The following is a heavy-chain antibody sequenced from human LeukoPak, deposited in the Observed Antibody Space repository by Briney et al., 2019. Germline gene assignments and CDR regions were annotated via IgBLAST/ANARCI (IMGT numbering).Heavy chain of an antibody. CDR1: GFTFSSYA. Sequence: GGSLRLSCAASGFTFSSYAMSWVRQAPGKGLEWVSAISGSGGSTYYTDSVKGRFTISRDNSKNTLYLQMNSLRAEDTAVYYCARDAAAYSYAFDYWGQGTLVTVSS. V-gene: IGHV3-23*01. CDR3: ARDAAAYSYAFDY. D-gene: IGHD5-18*01. J-gene: IGHJ4*02. CDR2: ISGSGGST.